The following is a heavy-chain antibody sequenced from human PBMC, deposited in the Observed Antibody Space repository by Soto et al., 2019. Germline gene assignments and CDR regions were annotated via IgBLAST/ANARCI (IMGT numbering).Heavy chain of an antibody. CDR1: GFTFNDYG. CDR2: INWNGGST. Sequence: EVPLVESGGGVVRPGGSLRLSCAASGFTFNDYGMSWVRQAPGKGLEWVSGINWNGGSTGYADSVKGRFTISRDNAKNSLDLQMNSLRAEDTALYYCARRNAKYQLLGDWFDPWGQGTLVTVSS. J-gene: IGHJ5*02. D-gene: IGHD2-2*01. CDR3: ARRNAKYQLLGDWFDP. V-gene: IGHV3-20*04.